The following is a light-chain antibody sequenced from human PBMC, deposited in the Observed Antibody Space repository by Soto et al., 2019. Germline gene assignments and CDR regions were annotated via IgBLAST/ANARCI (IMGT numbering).Light chain of an antibody. Sequence: DIQMTQSPSTLSASVGDRVTITCRASQSISSWLAWYQQKPGKAPKLLIYKASSLEGGIPSRFSCSGSETEFTLTISSLQPEDFATYYCQQHNSHQYTFGQGTKLEIK. CDR1: QSISSW. CDR3: QQHNSHQYT. V-gene: IGKV1-5*03. J-gene: IGKJ2*01. CDR2: KAS.